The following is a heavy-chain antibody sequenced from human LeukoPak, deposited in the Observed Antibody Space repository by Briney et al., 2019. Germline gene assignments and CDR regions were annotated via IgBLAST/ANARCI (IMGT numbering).Heavy chain of an antibody. CDR2: INHSGST. CDR1: GGSFSGYY. D-gene: IGHD2-2*01. V-gene: IGHV4-34*01. CDR3: ARRTRYCSSTSCYPARSYYMDV. J-gene: IGHJ6*03. Sequence: SETLSPTCAVYGGSFSGYYWSWIRQPPGKGLEWIGEINHSGSTNYNPSLKSRVTISVDTSKNQFSLKLSSVTAADTAVYYCARRTRYCSSTSCYPARSYYMDVWGKGTTVTVSS.